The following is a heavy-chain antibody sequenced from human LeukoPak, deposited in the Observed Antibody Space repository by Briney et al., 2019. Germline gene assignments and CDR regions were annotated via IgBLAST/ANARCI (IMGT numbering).Heavy chain of an antibody. CDR1: GGSISSSNYY. CDR2: IYYSGNT. CDR3: ARDARVQKWFGELLKTTTYYFDY. Sequence: PSETLSLTCTVSGGSISSSNYYWGWIRQPPGKGLEWIGSIYYSGNTYYNPSLKSRVTISVDASKNQFSLKLSSVTAADTAVYYCARDARVQKWFGELLKTTTYYFDYWGQGTLVTVSS. V-gene: IGHV4-39*07. J-gene: IGHJ4*02. D-gene: IGHD3-10*01.